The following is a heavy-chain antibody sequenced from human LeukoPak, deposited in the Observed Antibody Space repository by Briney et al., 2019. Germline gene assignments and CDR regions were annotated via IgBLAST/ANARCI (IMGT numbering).Heavy chain of an antibody. J-gene: IGHJ4*02. CDR3: AGRYDYVWGNLDY. V-gene: IGHV1-69*05. Sequence: ASVKVSFKASGGTFSSYALSWVRQAPGQGLGWVVGIIPIFGTANYPHKFRGRATITTDESTRTAYMELSSRRSEDTAVYDCAGRYDYVWGNLDYWGQGTLVTVSS. CDR1: GGTFSSYA. CDR2: IIPIFGTA. D-gene: IGHD3-16*01.